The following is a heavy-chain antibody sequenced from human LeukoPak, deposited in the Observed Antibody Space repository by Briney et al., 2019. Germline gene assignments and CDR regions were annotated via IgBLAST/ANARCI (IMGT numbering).Heavy chain of an antibody. J-gene: IGHJ5*02. Sequence: SETLSLTCTVSGGSINTPNYYWGWIRQTPGKGLEWIGNIFYSGGTYYGPSLTSRVTISVDTSKNQFSLKLSSVTAADTAVYYCAREGKGSTWFDPWGQGTLVTVSS. V-gene: IGHV4-39*07. CDR2: IFYSGGT. CDR1: GGSINTPNYY. CDR3: AREGKGSTWFDP.